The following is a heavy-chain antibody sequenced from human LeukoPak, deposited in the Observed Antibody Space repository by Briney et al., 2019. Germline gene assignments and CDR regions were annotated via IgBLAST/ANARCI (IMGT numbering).Heavy chain of an antibody. V-gene: IGHV1-46*01. CDR1: GYTFTSYY. J-gene: IGHJ4*02. CDR2: INPSGGST. CDR3: ARDFSVAGHPPYFDY. D-gene: IGHD6-19*01. Sequence: GASVKVSCKASGYTFTSYYMHWVRQAPGQGLEWMGIINPSGGSTSYAQKFQGRVTMTRDMSTSTVYMELSSLRSEDTAVYYCARDFSVAGHPPYFDYWGQGTLVAVPS.